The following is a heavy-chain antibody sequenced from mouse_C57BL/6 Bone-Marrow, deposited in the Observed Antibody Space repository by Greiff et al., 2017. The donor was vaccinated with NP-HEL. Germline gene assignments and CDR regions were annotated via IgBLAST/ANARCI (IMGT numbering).Heavy chain of an antibody. CDR1: GYTFTSYW. D-gene: IGHD3-2*02. CDR2: IYPGSGST. V-gene: IGHV1-55*01. CDR3: ARSGQLRPPYAMDY. Sequence: QVQLKQPGAELVKPGASVKMSCKASGYTFTSYWITWVKQRPGQGLEWIGDIYPGSGSTNYNEKFKSKATLTVDTSSSTAYMQRSSLTSEDSAVYYCARSGQLRPPYAMDYWGQGTSVTVSS. J-gene: IGHJ4*01.